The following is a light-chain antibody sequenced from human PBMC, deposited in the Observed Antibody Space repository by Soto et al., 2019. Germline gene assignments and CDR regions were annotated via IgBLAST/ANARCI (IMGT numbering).Light chain of an antibody. CDR2: AAS. V-gene: IGKV1-12*01. Sequence: IQMTQSPSSVSTYTVYIVTITCRASQDISSWLAWYQQKPGKAPKLLIYAASSLPRGVPSRFSGSGSGTKFTLTIASLQPDDFATYYCQQYETFSGTFGPVTKVDIK. CDR3: QQYETFSGT. J-gene: IGKJ1*01. CDR1: QDISSW.